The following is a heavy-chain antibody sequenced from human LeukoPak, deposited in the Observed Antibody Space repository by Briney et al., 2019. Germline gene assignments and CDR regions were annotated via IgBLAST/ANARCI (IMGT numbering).Heavy chain of an antibody. V-gene: IGHV4-4*02. Sequence: SETLSLTCAVSGGSISSSNWWSWVRQPPGKGLEWIGEIYHSGSTNYNPSLKSRVTISVDKSKNQFSLKLSSVTAADTAVYYCARDRDPITGTYYFDYWGQGTLVTVSS. D-gene: IGHD1-20*01. J-gene: IGHJ4*02. CDR1: GGSISSSNW. CDR3: ARDRDPITGTYYFDY. CDR2: IYHSGST.